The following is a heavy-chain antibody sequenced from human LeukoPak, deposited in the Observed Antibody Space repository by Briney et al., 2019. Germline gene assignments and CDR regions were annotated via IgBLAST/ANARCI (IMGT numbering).Heavy chain of an antibody. CDR2: INHSGST. CDR3: VRTTGGYDSSGYYHNWFDP. D-gene: IGHD3-22*01. J-gene: IGHJ5*02. Sequence: SETLSLTCAVYGGSFSGYYWSWIRQPPGKGLEWIGEINHSGSTNYNPSLKSRVTISVDTSKNQFSLKLSSVTAADTAVYYCVRTTGGYDSSGYYHNWFDPWGQGTLVTVSS. V-gene: IGHV4-34*01. CDR1: GGSFSGYY.